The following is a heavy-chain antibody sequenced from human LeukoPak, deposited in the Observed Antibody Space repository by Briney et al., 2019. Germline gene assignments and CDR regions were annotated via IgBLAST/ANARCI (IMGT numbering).Heavy chain of an antibody. Sequence: GRSLRLSCAASGFTFSSYSMSWVRQAPGKGLEWVSTFSGTGEITYYADSVKGRFTISRDNSKNTLYLQMTSLRAEDTARYYCAKHPRLVRYFDSWGQGTLATVSS. J-gene: IGHJ4*02. CDR3: AKHPRLVRYFDS. D-gene: IGHD6-6*01. CDR1: GFTFSSYS. V-gene: IGHV3-23*01. CDR2: FSGTGEIT.